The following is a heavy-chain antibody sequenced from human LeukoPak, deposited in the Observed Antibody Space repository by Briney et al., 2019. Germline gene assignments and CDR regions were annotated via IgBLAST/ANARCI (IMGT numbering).Heavy chain of an antibody. CDR1: GGSINNNNW. V-gene: IGHV4-4*02. J-gene: IGHJ4*02. CDR3: ARHKVGSNTFDY. D-gene: IGHD1-26*01. CDR2: IHHSGST. Sequence: SETPSLTCAVAGGSINNNNWWSWVRQTPGQGLEWIGEIHHSGSTNYNPSLKGRVTISEDKSNNQFSLRLSSVTAADTAMYYCARHKVGSNTFDYWGQGTLVTVSS.